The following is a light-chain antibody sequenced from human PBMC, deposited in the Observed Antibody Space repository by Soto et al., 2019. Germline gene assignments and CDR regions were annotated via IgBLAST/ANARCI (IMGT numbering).Light chain of an antibody. V-gene: IGLV2-8*01. Sequence: QSVLTQPPSASGSPGQSVTISCTGTSSDVGGYNYVSWYQQHPGKAPKLMIYEVSKRPSGVPDRFSGSKSGNTASLTVSGLQAEDEDDYYCSSYAGSNNNYVFGTGTKLTVL. CDR1: SSDVGGYNY. CDR2: EVS. J-gene: IGLJ1*01. CDR3: SSYAGSNNNYV.